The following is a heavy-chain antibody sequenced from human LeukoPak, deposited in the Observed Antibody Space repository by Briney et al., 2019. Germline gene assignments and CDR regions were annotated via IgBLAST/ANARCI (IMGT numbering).Heavy chain of an antibody. CDR2: INSDGRGT. CDR1: GFSFSSYW. V-gene: IGHV3-74*03. Sequence: GGSLRLSCAASGFSFSSYWMHWVRQAPGKGLVWVSRINSDGRGTTYADPVKGRFTISTDNAKNTLDLHMNNLRAEDTAVYYCAKGGTGHSDYWGQGTLVTVSS. CDR3: AKGGTGHSDY. J-gene: IGHJ4*02. D-gene: IGHD3-16*01.